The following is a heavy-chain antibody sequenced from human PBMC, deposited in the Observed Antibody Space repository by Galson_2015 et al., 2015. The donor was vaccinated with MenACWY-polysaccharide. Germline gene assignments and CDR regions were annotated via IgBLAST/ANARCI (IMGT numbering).Heavy chain of an antibody. CDR1: GFTFSSYW. CDR3: ARGHYGMDV. V-gene: IGHV3-7*01. CDR2: IKKDGSEK. J-gene: IGHJ6*02. Sequence: SLRLSCAASGFTFSSYWMTWVRQAPGKGLEWVANIKKDGSEKYYVESVKGRFTISRDNAKNSLYLQMHSPRSEDTAVYSCARGHYGMDVWGQGTTVTVSS.